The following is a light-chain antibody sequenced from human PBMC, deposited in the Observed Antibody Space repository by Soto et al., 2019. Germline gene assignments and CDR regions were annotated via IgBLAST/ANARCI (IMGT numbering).Light chain of an antibody. CDR1: SSDIGAYKY. J-gene: IGLJ3*02. CDR3: NSYTSSETLV. Sequence: ALTQPASVSGSPGQSITISCTGTSSDIGAYKYVNWYQQHPGKVPKVIIYDVSNRPSGVSDRFSGSKSGNTASLTISGLQAEDEADYYCNSYTSSETLVFGGGTKLTVL. V-gene: IGLV2-14*01. CDR2: DVS.